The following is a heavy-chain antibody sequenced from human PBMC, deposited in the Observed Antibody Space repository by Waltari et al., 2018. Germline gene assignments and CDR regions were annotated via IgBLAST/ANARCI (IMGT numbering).Heavy chain of an antibody. CDR2: IIPVFGTA. D-gene: IGHD3-3*01. CDR1: GVTVSSNT. CDR3: ASCFSTSCLISYYFYMDV. V-gene: IGHV1-69*14. Sequence: QVQLVQSGAEVKKAGSAVKVSCMASGVTVSSNTVSWVRQAPGQGLEWMGGIIPVFGTAKYAQKFQGRVTITADRSTSTAYMEMTSLRSDDTAVYYCASCFSTSCLISYYFYMDVWGQGTTVTVSS. J-gene: IGHJ6*02.